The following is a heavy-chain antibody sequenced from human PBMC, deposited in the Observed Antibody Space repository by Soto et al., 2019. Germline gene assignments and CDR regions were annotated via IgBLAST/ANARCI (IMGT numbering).Heavy chain of an antibody. CDR3: ARAACSSTSCYNYYAYGMDV. D-gene: IGHD2-2*01. CDR2: ITPNSGGT. J-gene: IGHJ6*02. Sequence: ASVKFSCKASGYTFTGHYMHWVRQAPGQGLEWMGWITPNSGGTNYAQKFQGRVTMTRDTSISTAYMELSRLRSEDTAVYYCARAACSSTSCYNYYAYGMDVWGQGTAVTVSS. V-gene: IGHV1-2*02. CDR1: GYTFTGHY.